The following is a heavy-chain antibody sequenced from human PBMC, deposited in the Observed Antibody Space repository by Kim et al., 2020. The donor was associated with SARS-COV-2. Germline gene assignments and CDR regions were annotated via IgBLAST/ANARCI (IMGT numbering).Heavy chain of an antibody. J-gene: IGHJ5*02. CDR1: GFTFSSYS. V-gene: IGHV3-48*01. CDR3: ARGGAGGGFDP. CDR2: ISSSSSNI. Sequence: GGSLRLSCAASGFTFSSYSMNWVRQAPGKGLEWVSYISSSSSNIYYADSVKGRFTISRDNAKNSLYLQMNSLRAENTAVYYCARGGAGGGFDPWGQGTLVTVSS. D-gene: IGHD1-26*01.